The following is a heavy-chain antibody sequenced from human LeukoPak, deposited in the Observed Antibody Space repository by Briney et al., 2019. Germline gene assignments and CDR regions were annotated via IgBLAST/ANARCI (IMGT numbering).Heavy chain of an antibody. V-gene: IGHV1-18*01. CDR2: SSAYNGNT. D-gene: IGHD6-19*01. Sequence: GASVKVSRKASGYTFTSYGISWVRQAPGQGLEWMGWSSAYNGNTNYAQKLQGRVTMTTDTSTSTAYMELRSLRSDDTAVYYCARDISGRGWYSDGFDYWGQGTLVTVSS. CDR1: GYTFTSYG. CDR3: ARDISGRGWYSDGFDY. J-gene: IGHJ4*02.